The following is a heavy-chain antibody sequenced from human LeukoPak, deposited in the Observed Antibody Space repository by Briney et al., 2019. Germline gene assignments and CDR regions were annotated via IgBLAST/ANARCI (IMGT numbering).Heavy chain of an antibody. CDR3: ARHRITMVREVIINDAFDI. D-gene: IGHD3-10*01. Sequence: ASVKVSCKASGYTFTSYGISWVRQAPGQGLEWMGWISAYDGNTNYAQKLQGRVTMTTDTSTSTAYMELRSLRSDDTAVYYCARHRITMVREVIINDAFDIWGQGTMVTVSS. J-gene: IGHJ3*02. CDR2: ISAYDGNT. CDR1: GYTFTSYG. V-gene: IGHV1-18*01.